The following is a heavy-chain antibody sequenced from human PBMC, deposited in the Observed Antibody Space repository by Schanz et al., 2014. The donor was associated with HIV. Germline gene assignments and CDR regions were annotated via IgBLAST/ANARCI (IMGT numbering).Heavy chain of an antibody. CDR2: IIPIFGTA. D-gene: IGHD3-10*01. CDR1: GGTFSSYA. J-gene: IGHJ6*02. V-gene: IGHV1-69*06. Sequence: QVQLVQSGTEVKKPGSSVTVSCKASGGTFSSYAISWVRQAPGQGLEWMGGIIPIFGTANSAQRFQGRVTITADKSTSSAYMELSSMRSEDPAVYYCASARYKNGSGSYYRNYGMEVWGQGTTVTVSS. CDR3: ASARYKNGSGSYYRNYGMEV.